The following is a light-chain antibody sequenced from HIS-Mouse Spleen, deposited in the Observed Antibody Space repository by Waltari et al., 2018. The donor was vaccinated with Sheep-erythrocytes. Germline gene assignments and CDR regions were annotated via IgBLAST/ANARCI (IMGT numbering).Light chain of an antibody. CDR3: QAWDSSTAV. CDR1: KLGDKF. Sequence: YELAPPPSVSVSPGQTASITCSGAKLGDKFACWYQQKPGRSPVLVIYQDSKRPSGIPERFSASNSGNTATLTISGTQAMDEADYYCQAWDSSTAVFGGGTKLTVL. V-gene: IGLV3-1*01. J-gene: IGLJ2*01. CDR2: QDS.